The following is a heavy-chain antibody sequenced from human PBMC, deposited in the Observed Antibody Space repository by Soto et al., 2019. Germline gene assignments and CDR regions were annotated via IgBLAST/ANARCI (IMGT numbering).Heavy chain of an antibody. CDR2: IIPIFGTA. CDR3: ARDPGYCSSTSCYSLDY. V-gene: IGHV1-69*01. J-gene: IGHJ4*02. CDR1: GGTFSSYA. D-gene: IGHD2-2*02. Sequence: QVQLVQSGAEVKKPGSSVKDSCKASGGTFSSYAISWVRQAPGQGLEWMGGIIPIFGTANYAQKFQGRVTITADESTSTAYMELSSLRSEDTAVYYCARDPGYCSSTSCYSLDYWGQGTLVTVSS.